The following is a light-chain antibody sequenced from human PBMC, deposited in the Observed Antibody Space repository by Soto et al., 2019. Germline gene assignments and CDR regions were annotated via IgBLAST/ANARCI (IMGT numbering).Light chain of an antibody. CDR1: QSVSSSY. CDR2: GAS. J-gene: IGKJ5*01. Sequence: EIVLTQSPVTLSLSPGERATLSCRASQSVSSSYLAWYQQKPGQAPRLLIYGASSRATGIPDRFSGSGSGTDFTLTISRLEPEDFAVYYCQQYGSSPPATFGQGTRLEIK. V-gene: IGKV3-20*01. CDR3: QQYGSSPPAT.